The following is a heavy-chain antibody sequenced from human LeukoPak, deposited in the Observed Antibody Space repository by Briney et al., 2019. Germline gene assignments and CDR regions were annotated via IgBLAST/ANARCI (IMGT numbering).Heavy chain of an antibody. D-gene: IGHD2-21*01. CDR2: IKQDGSEE. CDR1: GFIFSNYY. Sequence: GGSLRLSCAASGFIFSNYYVTWVRQAPGKGLEWVARIKQDGSEESYVDSAKGRFTISRDDARNSVYPQMTSLRAEDTAVYYCATYSPTPRRRLDYWGQGTLVTVSS. CDR3: ATYSPTPRRRLDY. V-gene: IGHV3-7*01. J-gene: IGHJ4*02.